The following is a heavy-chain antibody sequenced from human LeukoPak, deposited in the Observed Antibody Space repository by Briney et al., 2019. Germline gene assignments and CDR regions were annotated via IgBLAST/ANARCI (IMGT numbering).Heavy chain of an antibody. D-gene: IGHD2-2*01. CDR1: GFTFNSYA. Sequence: GGSLRLSCAASGFTFNSYAMHWVRQAPGKGLEYGSVIGCNGGSTYYADSVKGRFTISRDNSKNTLYLQMGSLRAEDMAVYYCARSNCSTTDCLFNAFDIWGQGTMVTVSS. CDR2: IGCNGGST. J-gene: IGHJ3*02. V-gene: IGHV3-64*02. CDR3: ARSNCSTTDCLFNAFDI.